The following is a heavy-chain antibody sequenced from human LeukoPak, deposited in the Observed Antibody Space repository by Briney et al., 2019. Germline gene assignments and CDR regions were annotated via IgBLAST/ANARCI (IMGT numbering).Heavy chain of an antibody. CDR2: IYTSGST. J-gene: IGHJ3*02. CDR1: GGSISSYY. D-gene: IGHD3-22*01. Sequence: SETLSLTCTVSGGSISSYYWSWIRQPAGKGLEWIGRIYTSGSTNYNPSLKSRVTMSVDTSKDQFSLKLNSVTAADTAVYYCAKSNGYGLIDIWGQGTVVTISS. CDR3: AKSNGYGLIDI. V-gene: IGHV4-4*07.